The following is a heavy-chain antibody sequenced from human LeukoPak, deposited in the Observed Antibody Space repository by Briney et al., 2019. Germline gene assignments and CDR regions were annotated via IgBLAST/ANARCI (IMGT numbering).Heavy chain of an antibody. J-gene: IGHJ4*02. CDR2: ISSSSSYI. Sequence: PGGSLRLSCAASGFTFSSYSMNWVRQAPGKGLEWVSSISSSSSYIYYADSVKGRFTISRDNAKNSLYLQMNSLRAEDTAVYYCAKTTATSTMIPAPYFDYWGQGTLVTVSS. D-gene: IGHD3-22*01. V-gene: IGHV3-21*04. CDR3: AKTTATSTMIPAPYFDY. CDR1: GFTFSSYS.